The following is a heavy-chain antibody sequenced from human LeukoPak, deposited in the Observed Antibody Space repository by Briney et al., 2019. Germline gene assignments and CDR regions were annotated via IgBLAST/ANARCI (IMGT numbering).Heavy chain of an antibody. CDR3: ARGARLRLFDY. CDR2: ISDTGTA. J-gene: IGHJ4*02. CDR1: GGSISSYY. D-gene: IGHD5-12*01. V-gene: IGHV4-59*01. Sequence: PSETLSLTCTVSGGSISSYYWSCIRQPLRRGGEWIAYISDTGTANYNPSLKSRVTISVDSSKNQFSLKVRSVTAADTAVYYCARGARLRLFDYWGQGTLLTVSS.